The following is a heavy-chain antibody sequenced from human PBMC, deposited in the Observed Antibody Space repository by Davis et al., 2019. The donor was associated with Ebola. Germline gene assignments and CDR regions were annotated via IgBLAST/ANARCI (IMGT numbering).Heavy chain of an antibody. CDR1: GGSFSGYY. Sequence: SETLSLTCAVYGGSFSGYYWSWIRQPPGKGLEWIGEINHSGSTNYNPSLKGRVTISVDTSKNQFSLKLSSVTAADTAVYYCARLRYFNYGMDVWGQGTTVTVSS. V-gene: IGHV4-34*01. CDR2: INHSGST. CDR3: ARLRYFNYGMDV. J-gene: IGHJ6*02. D-gene: IGHD3-9*01.